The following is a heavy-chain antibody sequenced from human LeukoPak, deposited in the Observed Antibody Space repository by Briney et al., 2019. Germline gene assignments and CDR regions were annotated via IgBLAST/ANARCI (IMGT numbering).Heavy chain of an antibody. J-gene: IGHJ4*02. V-gene: IGHV1-3*03. CDR2: INAGNGNT. CDR1: GYTFTSYA. Sequence: GASVKVSCKASGYTFTSYAMHWVRQAPGQRLEGMGWINAGNGNTKYSQGFQGRVKITRDPSASTAYMELSSLRSEDMAVYYCARDMFDYWGQGTLVTVSS. CDR3: ARDMFDY.